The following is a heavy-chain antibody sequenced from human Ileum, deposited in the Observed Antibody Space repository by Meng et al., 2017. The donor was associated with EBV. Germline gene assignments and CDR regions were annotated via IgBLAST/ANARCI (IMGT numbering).Heavy chain of an antibody. Sequence: QGRQEQRGPGLLRPSETLSLTCAVDGGFFSGYYWSWIRQSPGKGLEWIGEINHSGSTNYNPSLKSRVTISVDTSKNQFSLKLTSVTAADTAVYYCAREARSSGYHPGIGPWGQGTLVTVSS. CDR3: AREARSSGYHPGIGP. J-gene: IGHJ5*02. CDR2: INHSGST. D-gene: IGHD3-22*01. V-gene: IGHV4-34*02. CDR1: GGFFSGYY.